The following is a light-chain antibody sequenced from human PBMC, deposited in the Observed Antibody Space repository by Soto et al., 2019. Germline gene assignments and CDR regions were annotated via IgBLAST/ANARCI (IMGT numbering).Light chain of an antibody. CDR3: QVWDISSGHVV. CDR2: YDS. Sequence: SYELTQPPSVAGAPGKTASVAWGGSNIGSKSVHWYQQKSGQAPVLVMYYDSDRPSGIPERFSGSNSGNTATLTISRVEAGDEADYYCQVWDISSGHVVFGGGTKLTVL. CDR1: NIGSKS. V-gene: IGLV3-21*01. J-gene: IGLJ3*02.